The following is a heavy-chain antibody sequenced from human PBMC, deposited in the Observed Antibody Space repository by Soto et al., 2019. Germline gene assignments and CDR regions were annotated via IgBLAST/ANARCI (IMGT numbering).Heavy chain of an antibody. J-gene: IGHJ6*02. V-gene: IGHV3-11*06. CDR1: GFTFCDYY. CDR3: ARLADCSNNICSYGMDV. CDR2: ISSNSTYA. Sequence: QVQLVESGGGLVKPGGSLRLSCAASGFTFCDYYMSWVRQAPGKGLEWVSYISSNSTYANYADSVKGRFTSSKDNAKNALELQMNSLRDDDTALYYCARLADCSNNICSYGMDVWGQGTTVTVSS. D-gene: IGHD4-4*01.